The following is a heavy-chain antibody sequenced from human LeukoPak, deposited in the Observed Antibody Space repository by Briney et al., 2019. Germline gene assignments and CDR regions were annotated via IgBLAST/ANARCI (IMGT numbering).Heavy chain of an antibody. Sequence: ASVKVSCKASGYTFTSYYMHWVRQAPGQGLEWMGWINPNSGGTNYAQKFQGRVTMTRDTSISTAYMELSRLRSDDTAVYYCARAPSTTDILTGYYIYWFDPWGQGTLVTVSS. D-gene: IGHD3-9*01. CDR3: ARAPSTTDILTGYYIYWFDP. CDR2: INPNSGGT. CDR1: GYTFTSYY. V-gene: IGHV1-2*02. J-gene: IGHJ5*02.